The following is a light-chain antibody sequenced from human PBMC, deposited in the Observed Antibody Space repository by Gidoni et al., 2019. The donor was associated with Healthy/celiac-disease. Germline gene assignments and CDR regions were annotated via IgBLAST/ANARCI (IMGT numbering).Light chain of an antibody. CDR1: QSVSSN. CDR3: QQYNNWPAVSYT. J-gene: IGKJ2*01. Sequence: EIVMTQSPATLSVSPGERATLSCRASQSVSSNLAWYQQKPGQAPRLLIYGASTRAAGIPARFSGSGSGTEFTLTISSLQSEDFAVYYCQQYNNWPAVSYTFXQXTKLXIK. V-gene: IGKV3-15*01. CDR2: GAS.